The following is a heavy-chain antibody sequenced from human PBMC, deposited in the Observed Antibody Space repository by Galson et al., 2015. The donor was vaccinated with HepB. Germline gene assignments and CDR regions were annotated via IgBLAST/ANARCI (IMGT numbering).Heavy chain of an antibody. V-gene: IGHV3-74*01. D-gene: IGHD3-10*01. Sequence: SLRLSCAASGFTFSNYWMHWVRQPPGKGLVWVSRVKSDGENADYADSVKGRFTISRDNAKNRLFLHMDSLTVDDTAVYFCARTITPAPIPLFDSWGQGTLVTVSS. CDR3: ARTITPAPIPLFDS. J-gene: IGHJ4*02. CDR2: VKSDGENA. CDR1: GFTFSNYW.